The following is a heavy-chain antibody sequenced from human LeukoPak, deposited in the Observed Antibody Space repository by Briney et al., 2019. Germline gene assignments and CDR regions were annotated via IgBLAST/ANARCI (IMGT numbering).Heavy chain of an antibody. CDR3: AKGAREYCSSAICYPFDY. J-gene: IGHJ4*02. D-gene: IGHD2-2*01. V-gene: IGHV3-23*01. CDR2: VTGSGRDT. Sequence: PGASLRLSCAASGFTFINYAMNWVRQAPGRGLEWVSSVTGSGRDTYHADSVKGRFTISRDNSKNTLYLQMNSLRAEDTAIYYCAKGAREYCSSAICYPFDYWGQGTLVTVSS. CDR1: GFTFINYA.